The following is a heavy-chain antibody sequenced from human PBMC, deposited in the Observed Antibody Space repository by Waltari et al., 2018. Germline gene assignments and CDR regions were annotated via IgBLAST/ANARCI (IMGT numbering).Heavy chain of an antibody. CDR3: ARGGSGSYMGSFDI. V-gene: IGHV4-38-2*01. CDR1: GYSISNGYY. CDR2: IYHTGTP. J-gene: IGHJ3*02. D-gene: IGHD1-26*01. Sequence: QVQLQESGPGLVKPSETLSLTCAVSGYSISNGYYWSWIRQPPGKGLEWVGGIYHTGTPNDNAALNSRVTISVDTSKNQFSLNLSFVTAADTALYFWARGGSGSYMGSFDIWGQGPMVTVSS.